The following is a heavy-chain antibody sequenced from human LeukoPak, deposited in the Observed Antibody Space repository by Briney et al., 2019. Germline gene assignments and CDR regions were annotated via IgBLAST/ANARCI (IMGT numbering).Heavy chain of an antibody. V-gene: IGHV4-31*03. CDR3: ARGNSVAVIAMYFDY. J-gene: IGHJ4*02. D-gene: IGHD2-21*01. Sequence: SETLSLTCTVSGGSISSGGYYWSWIRQHPGKGLEWIGYIYYSGSTYYNPSLKSRVTISVDTSKNQFSLKLSSVTAADTAVYYCARGNSVAVIAMYFDYWGQGTLVTVSS. CDR2: IYYSGST. CDR1: GGSISSGGYY.